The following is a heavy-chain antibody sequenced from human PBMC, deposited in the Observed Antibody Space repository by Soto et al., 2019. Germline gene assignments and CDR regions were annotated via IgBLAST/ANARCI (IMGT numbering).Heavy chain of an antibody. V-gene: IGHV1-69*02. Sequence: QVQLVQSGAEVKKPGSSVKVSCKASGGTFSSYTISWVRQAPGQGLEWMGRIIPILGIANYEQKFQGRVTITVDKSTSTAYMGLSSLGSEDTSVYYCAMEYCSSTSCYRDYWGQGTLVTVSS. D-gene: IGHD2-2*02. J-gene: IGHJ4*02. CDR2: IIPILGIA. CDR3: AMEYCSSTSCYRDY. CDR1: GGTFSSYT.